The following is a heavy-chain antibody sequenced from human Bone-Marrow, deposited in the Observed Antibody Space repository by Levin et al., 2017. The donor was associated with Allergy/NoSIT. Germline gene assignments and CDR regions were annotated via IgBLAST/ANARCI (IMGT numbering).Heavy chain of an antibody. Sequence: GGSLRLSCAASGFTFSSYVMNWVRQAPGKGLEYVSAITSYGGSTYYANSVQGRFTISRDNSKNTLYLQMGSLRTEDMAVYYCARASSYSRYSSGWGDAFDIWGQGTKVTVSS. CDR2: ITSYGGST. D-gene: IGHD6-19*01. J-gene: IGHJ3*02. CDR3: ARASSYSRYSSGWGDAFDI. V-gene: IGHV3-64*01. CDR1: GFTFSSYV.